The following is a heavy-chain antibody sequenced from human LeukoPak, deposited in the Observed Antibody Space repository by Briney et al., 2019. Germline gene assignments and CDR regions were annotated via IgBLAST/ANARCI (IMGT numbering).Heavy chain of an antibody. CDR1: GGSISSYY. D-gene: IGHD2-2*02. Sequence: SETLSLTCTVSGGSISSYYWSWIRQPPGKGLEWIGYIYTSGSTNYNPSLKSRVTISVDTSKNQFSLKLSSVTAADTAVYYCARHLAGCSTICYNNWFDPWGQGTLVTVSS. V-gene: IGHV4-4*09. CDR3: ARHLAGCSTICYNNWFDP. CDR2: IYTSGST. J-gene: IGHJ5*02.